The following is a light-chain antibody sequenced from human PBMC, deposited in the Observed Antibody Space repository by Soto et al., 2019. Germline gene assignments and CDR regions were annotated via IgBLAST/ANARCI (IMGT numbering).Light chain of an antibody. CDR2: GTY. Sequence: EIVFTKHPGTLSLSPGERATLSCRASQSVRRIYLAWYKQKPGQDPRLRIYGTYTRATGLPARFSASGSETDFTLTITRMEPEEFAVYYRQQYSSSRTFGQGTKFDIK. J-gene: IGKJ1*01. CDR1: QSVRRIY. V-gene: IGKV3-20*01. CDR3: QQYSSSRT.